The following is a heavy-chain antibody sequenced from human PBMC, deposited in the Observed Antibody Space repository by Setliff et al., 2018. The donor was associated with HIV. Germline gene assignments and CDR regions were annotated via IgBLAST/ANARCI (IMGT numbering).Heavy chain of an antibody. CDR2: IYYNVNN. V-gene: IGHV4-59*01. CDR3: TTGGSMTTMTT. CDR1: DGSISNYY. Sequence: SETLSLTCIISDGSISNYYWSWIRQPPGKGLEWIGFIYYNVNNNYNPSLKSRVSISIDTSKNQFSLTLTSATAADTAVYYCTTGGSMTTMTTWGQGTLVTVSS. D-gene: IGHD4-4*01. J-gene: IGHJ4*02.